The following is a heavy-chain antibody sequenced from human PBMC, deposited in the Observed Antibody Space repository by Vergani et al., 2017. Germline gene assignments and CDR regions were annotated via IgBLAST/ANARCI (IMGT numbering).Heavy chain of an antibody. V-gene: IGHV3-30*18. CDR2: LSYDGTQK. Sequence: VNLVESGGGVVQPGRSLRLPCVVPGVTSSYLVMHWVRQARGKGLEWGAVLSYDGTQKYSAAYVKGRFTISIDNSKSTLYLQINSLRTEDTAVSYCAKTGCSGPGCQIGYFEDWGQGTLVTVSS. CDR3: AKTGCSGPGCQIGYFED. J-gene: IGHJ1*01. CDR1: GVTSSYLV. D-gene: IGHD2-15*01.